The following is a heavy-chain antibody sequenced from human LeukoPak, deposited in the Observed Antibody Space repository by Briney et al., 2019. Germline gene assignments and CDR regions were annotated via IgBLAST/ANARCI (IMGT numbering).Heavy chain of an antibody. Sequence: TLSLTCTVSGDSIDSGDYYWTWIRQPPGKGLEWIGYVYYSWTTDYSPSLKTRLTISADTSRNQFSLKLNSVTAADTAMYYCARGYPHAFDVWGQGTIVTVSS. V-gene: IGHV4-30-4*08. J-gene: IGHJ3*01. CDR2: VYYSWTT. D-gene: IGHD3-16*02. CDR1: GDSIDSGDYY. CDR3: ARGYPHAFDV.